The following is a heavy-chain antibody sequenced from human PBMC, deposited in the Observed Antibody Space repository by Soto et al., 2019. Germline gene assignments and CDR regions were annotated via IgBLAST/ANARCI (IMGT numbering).Heavy chain of an antibody. D-gene: IGHD1-26*01. V-gene: IGHV3-20*04. J-gene: IGHJ6*02. Sequence: SGGSLRLSCAASGFTFDDYGLSWVRQAPGKGLEWVSGINWNGGSTRYADSVKGRFTISRDNAKNSLYLQMNSLRAEDTALYYCASGIVGATTYGMDVWGQGTTVTVSS. CDR2: INWNGGST. CDR3: ASGIVGATTYGMDV. CDR1: GFTFDDYG.